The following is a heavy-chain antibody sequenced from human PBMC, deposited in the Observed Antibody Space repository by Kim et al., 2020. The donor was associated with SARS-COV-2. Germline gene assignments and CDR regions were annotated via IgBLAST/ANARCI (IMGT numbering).Heavy chain of an antibody. D-gene: IGHD2-15*01. CDR3: ASDRGYTALLVAATPVFDY. Sequence: ASVKVSCKASGYTFTSYAMHWVRQAPGQRLEWMGWINAGNGNTKYSQKFQGRVTITRDTSASTAYMELSSLRSEDTAVYYCASDRGYTALLVAATPVFDYWGQGTLVTVSS. CDR1: GYTFTSYA. CDR2: INAGNGNT. V-gene: IGHV1-3*01. J-gene: IGHJ4*02.